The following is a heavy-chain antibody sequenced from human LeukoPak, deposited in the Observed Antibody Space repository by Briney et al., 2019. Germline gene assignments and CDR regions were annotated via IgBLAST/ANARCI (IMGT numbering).Heavy chain of an antibody. J-gene: IGHJ4*02. CDR3: ARDGPMATINC. CDR2: IWYDGSNK. D-gene: IGHD5-12*01. CDR1: GFTFSSYG. V-gene: IGHV3-33*01. Sequence: GGSLRLSCAASGFTFSSYGMHWVRQAPGKGLEWVAVIWYDGSNKYYADSVKGRFTISRDNSKNTLYLQMNSLRAEDTAVYYCARDGPMATINCWGQGTLVTVSS.